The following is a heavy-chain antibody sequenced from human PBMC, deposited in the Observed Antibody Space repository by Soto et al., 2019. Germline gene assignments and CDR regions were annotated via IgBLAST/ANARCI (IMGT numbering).Heavy chain of an antibody. V-gene: IGHV1-69*12. CDR3: ASALVTMIVVAPFDY. CDR2: IIPMFGTA. D-gene: IGHD3-22*01. Sequence: QVQLVQSGAEVKKPGSSVKVSCKASGGTFSSSAISWVRQAPAQGLEWMGGIIPMFGTANYPQKFQDRVTITADESTNTAYMELSSLRSEDTAVYYCASALVTMIVVAPFDYWGQGTLVTVSS. CDR1: GGTFSSSA. J-gene: IGHJ4*02.